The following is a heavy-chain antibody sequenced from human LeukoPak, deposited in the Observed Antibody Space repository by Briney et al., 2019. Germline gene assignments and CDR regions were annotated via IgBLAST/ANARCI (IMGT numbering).Heavy chain of an antibody. CDR1: GYTFTGYY. CDR2: INPNSGGT. D-gene: IGHD2-15*01. V-gene: IGHV1-2*02. J-gene: IGHJ4*02. CDR3: ARVFIYCSGGSCYCDY. Sequence: ASVKVSCKASGYTFTGYYMHWVRQAPGQGLEWMGWINPNSGGTNYAQKFQGRVTMTRDTSISTAYMELSRLRSDDTDVYYCARVFIYCSGGSCYCDYWGQGTLVTVSS.